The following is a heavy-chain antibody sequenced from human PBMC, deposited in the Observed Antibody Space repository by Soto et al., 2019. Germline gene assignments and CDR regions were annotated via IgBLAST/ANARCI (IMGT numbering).Heavy chain of an antibody. J-gene: IGHJ6*02. CDR2: TYYRSKWYN. Sequence: SQTLSLTCAISGDSVSSNSAAWNWIRQSPSRGLEWLGRTYYRSKWYNDYAVSVKSRITINPDTSKNQFSLQLNSVTPEDTAVYYCAREGYDSSGYFPDYYYYGMDVWGQGTTVTVPS. V-gene: IGHV6-1*01. CDR1: GDSVSSNSAA. D-gene: IGHD3-22*01. CDR3: AREGYDSSGYFPDYYYYGMDV.